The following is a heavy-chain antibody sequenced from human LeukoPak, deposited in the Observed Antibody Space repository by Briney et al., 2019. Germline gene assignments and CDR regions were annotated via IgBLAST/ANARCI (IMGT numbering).Heavy chain of an antibody. CDR2: VNWNGGTT. J-gene: IGHJ4*02. V-gene: IGHV3-20*01. CDR3: ATVGRGFNLDYWGAELSF. CDR1: GFTFDDYG. Sequence: GGSLRLSCAASGFTFDDYGMNWVRQVPGKGLEWVSGVNWNGGTTGYADSVKGRFTISRDNAKKFLYLQMNSLRAEDTAFYHCATVGRGFNLDYWGAELSFWGQGTLVTVSS. D-gene: IGHD7-27*01.